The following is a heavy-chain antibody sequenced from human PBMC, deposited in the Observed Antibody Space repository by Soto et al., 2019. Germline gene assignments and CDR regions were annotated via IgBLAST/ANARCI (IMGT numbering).Heavy chain of an antibody. CDR3: AREAVTTAGYYYGMDV. V-gene: IGHV3-21*04. CDR1: GFTFSSYS. D-gene: IGHD4-4*01. CDR2: ISSSSSYI. Sequence: PGGSLRLSCAASGFTFSSYSMNWVRQAPGKGLEWVSSISSSSSYIYYADSVKGRFTISRDNAKNSLYLQMNSLRAEDTAVYYCAREAVTTAGYYYGMDVWGQGTTVTVSS. J-gene: IGHJ6*02.